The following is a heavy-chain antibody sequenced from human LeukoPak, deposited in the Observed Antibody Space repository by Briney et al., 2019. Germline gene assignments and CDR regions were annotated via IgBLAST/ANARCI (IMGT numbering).Heavy chain of an antibody. Sequence: PGGSLRLSCAASGFTFSSYSMNWVRQAPGKGLEWVSYISSSSSTIYYADSVKGRFTISRDNARNSLYLQMNSLRAEDTAVYCCATIKRYDTGRSASVGIDHWGQGTLVTVSS. J-gene: IGHJ4*02. D-gene: IGHD2-15*01. CDR1: GFTFSSYS. CDR3: ATIKRYDTGRSASVGIDH. V-gene: IGHV3-48*04. CDR2: ISSSSSTI.